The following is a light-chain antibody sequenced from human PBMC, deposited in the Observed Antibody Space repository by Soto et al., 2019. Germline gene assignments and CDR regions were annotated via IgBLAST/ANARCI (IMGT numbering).Light chain of an antibody. V-gene: IGKV1-5*03. J-gene: IGKJ1*01. Sequence: DIQITQSPATLSSCLLDIVTITCRASQSISSWLAWYQQKPGKAPKVLIYKASSLESGVPSRFSGSGSGTEFTLTISSLQPDDFATYYCQQYSSYSRTFGQGTKVDI. CDR1: QSISSW. CDR3: QQYSSYSRT. CDR2: KAS.